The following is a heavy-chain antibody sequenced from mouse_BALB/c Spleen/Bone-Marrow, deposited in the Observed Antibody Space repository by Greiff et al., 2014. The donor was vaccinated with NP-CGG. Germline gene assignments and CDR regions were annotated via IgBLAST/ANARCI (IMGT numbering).Heavy chain of an antibody. CDR3: ARGDGYYVDFDY. V-gene: IGHV1S34*01. J-gene: IGHJ2*01. D-gene: IGHD2-3*01. CDR2: ISCYNGAT. CDR1: GYSFTGYY. Sequence: LVKTGASVKISCKASGYSFTGYYMHWVKQSHGKSLEWIGYISCYNGATGYNQKFKGKATFTVDTSSGTAYMQFNSLTSEDSAVYYCARGDGYYVDFDYWGQGTTLTVSS.